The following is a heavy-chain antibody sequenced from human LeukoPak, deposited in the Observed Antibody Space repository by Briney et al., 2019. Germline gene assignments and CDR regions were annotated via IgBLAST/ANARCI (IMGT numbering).Heavy chain of an antibody. CDR3: ARFVPHYYYYYYYYMDV. V-gene: IGHV1-18*01. J-gene: IGHJ6*03. CDR2: ISAYNGNT. CDR1: GYTFTSYG. D-gene: IGHD2/OR15-2a*01. Sequence: ASVKVSCKASGYTFTSYGISWVRQAPGQGLEWMGWISAYNGNTNYAQKLQGRVTMTTDTSTSTAYMELRSLRSDDTAVYYCARFVPHYYYYYYYYMDVWGKGTTVTVSS.